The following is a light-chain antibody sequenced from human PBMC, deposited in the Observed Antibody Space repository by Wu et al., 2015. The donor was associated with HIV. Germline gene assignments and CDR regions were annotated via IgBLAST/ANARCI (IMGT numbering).Light chain of an antibody. Sequence: DRISITCGRVRTLVLFSLVQQNREVPRLLIYSASTLQSGVPSRFSGSGSGTDFTLTISSLQPEDVATYYCQRYYHTAPWTFGQGTQVEIK. CDR1: RTLVL. J-gene: IGKJ1*01. CDR3: QRYYHTAPWT. V-gene: IGKV1-27*01. CDR2: SAS.